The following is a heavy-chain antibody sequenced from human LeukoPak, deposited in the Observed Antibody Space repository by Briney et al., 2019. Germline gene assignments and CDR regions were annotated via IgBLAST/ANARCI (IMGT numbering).Heavy chain of an antibody. CDR2: INPSGGST. J-gene: IGHJ4*02. D-gene: IGHD5-12*01. CDR1: GYTFTSYY. Sequence: ASVKVSCKASGYTFTSYYMHWVRQAPGQGLEWMGIINPSGGSTSYAQKFQGRVTMTRDMSTSTVYMELSSLRSEDTAVYYCARASGGISGYDLYYFDYWGQGILVTVSS. CDR3: ARASGGISGYDLYYFDY. V-gene: IGHV1-46*01.